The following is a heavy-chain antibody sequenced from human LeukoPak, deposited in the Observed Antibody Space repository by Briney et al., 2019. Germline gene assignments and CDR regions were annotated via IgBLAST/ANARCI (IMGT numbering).Heavy chain of an antibody. J-gene: IGHJ6*02. D-gene: IGHD3-22*01. CDR1: GGSISSGDYY. CDR3: ARDYYDSSGYYYYYYGMDV. CDR2: IYYSGST. Sequence: SETLSLTCTVSGGSISSGDYYWSWIRQPPGKGLEWIGYIYYSGSTYYNPSLKSRVTISVGTSKNQFSLKLSSVTAADTAVYYCARDYYDSSGYYYYYYGMDVWGQGTTVTVSS. V-gene: IGHV4-30-4*01.